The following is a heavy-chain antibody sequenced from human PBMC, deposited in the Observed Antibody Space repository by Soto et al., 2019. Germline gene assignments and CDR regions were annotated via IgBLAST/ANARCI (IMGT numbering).Heavy chain of an antibody. V-gene: IGHV1-18*04. D-gene: IGHD4-17*01. CDR3: AKRTSGTTWGESDY. CDR1: GYIFSDYG. Sequence: QVQVMQSGAEVKKPGDSVKVSCKTSGYIFSDYGINWVRQAPGHGLEWMGWISGYSGNANLAQKFQGRVTMTTDKSTRTAYMEWRRLRSDDTAVYYCAKRTSGTTWGESDYWGQGTLVTVSS. J-gene: IGHJ4*02. CDR2: ISGYSGNA.